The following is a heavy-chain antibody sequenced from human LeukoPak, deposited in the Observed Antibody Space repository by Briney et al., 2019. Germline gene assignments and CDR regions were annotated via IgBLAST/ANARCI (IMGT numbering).Heavy chain of an antibody. V-gene: IGHV3-53*01. CDR3: ARGDTVTTFLFDY. CDR1: GFTVSSNY. Sequence: AGGSLRLSCAASGFTVSSNYMSWVRQAPGKGLEWVSVIYSGGSTYYADSVKGRFTISRDNSKNTLYLQMNCLRAEDTAVYYCARGDTVTTFLFDYWGQGTLVTVSS. CDR2: IYSGGST. D-gene: IGHD4-17*01. J-gene: IGHJ4*02.